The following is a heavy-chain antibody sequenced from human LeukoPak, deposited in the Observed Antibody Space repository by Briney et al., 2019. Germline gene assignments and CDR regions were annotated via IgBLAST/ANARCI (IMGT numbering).Heavy chain of an antibody. J-gene: IGHJ4*02. V-gene: IGHV3-30-3*01. Sequence: PGGSLILSCAASGFPFSSYAMHWVRPAPGKGLEWVAVISYDGSNKYYADSVKGRFTISRDNSKNTLYLQMNSLRAEDTAVYYCARDLALTGYSQGYWGQGTLVTVSS. CDR1: GFPFSSYA. CDR3: ARDLALTGYSQGY. D-gene: IGHD5-18*01. CDR2: ISYDGSNK.